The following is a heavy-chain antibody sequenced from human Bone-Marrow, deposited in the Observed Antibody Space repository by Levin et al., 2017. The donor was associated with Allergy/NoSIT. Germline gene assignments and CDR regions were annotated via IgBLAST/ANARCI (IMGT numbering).Heavy chain of an antibody. CDR1: GFTFSGSA. CDR2: IRSKANSYAT. D-gene: IGHD4-17*01. V-gene: IGHV3-73*01. J-gene: IGHJ3*02. CDR3: TTLTTVTSYAFDI. Sequence: GESLKISCAASGFTFSGSAMHWVRQASGKGLEWVGRIRSKANSYATAYAASVKGRFTISRDDSKNTAYLQMNSLKTEDTAVYYCTTLTTVTSYAFDIWGQGTMVTVSS.